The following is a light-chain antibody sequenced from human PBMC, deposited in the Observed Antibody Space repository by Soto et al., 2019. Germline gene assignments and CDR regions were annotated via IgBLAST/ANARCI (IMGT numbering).Light chain of an antibody. J-gene: IGKJ3*01. CDR1: QDISNS. Sequence: DIKMTQSPSSLSASVGDRVTISCQASQDISNSLNWYQQKPGKAPELLIYDAYNLETRVPSRCSGRGTGTDFTLTISSLQPEDIATYYCQHYNSLPPTFGPGTNVDFK. CDR3: QHYNSLPPT. CDR2: DAY. V-gene: IGKV1-33*01.